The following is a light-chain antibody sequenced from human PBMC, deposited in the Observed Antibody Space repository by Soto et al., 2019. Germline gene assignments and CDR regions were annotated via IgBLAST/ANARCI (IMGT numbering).Light chain of an antibody. V-gene: IGKV1-12*01. Sequence: DIQMTQSPSPVSASVGDRVTITCRASQGISSWLVWYQQKPGKAPKLLIYAASSLQSGVPSRFSGSGSGTDFTLTISSLQPEDFATYYCQQANSFPLTFGGGTKVEIK. CDR3: QQANSFPLT. CDR1: QGISSW. J-gene: IGKJ4*01. CDR2: AAS.